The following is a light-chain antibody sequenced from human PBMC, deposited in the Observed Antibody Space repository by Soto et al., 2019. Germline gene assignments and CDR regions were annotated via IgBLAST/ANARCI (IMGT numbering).Light chain of an antibody. CDR3: QQYNKWPLT. J-gene: IGKJ5*01. Sequence: EIVVTQSPATLSVSPGERATLSCRASQNLGSDLAWYQQKPGQAPRLLIYGASTRATGIPGRISGSGSGTEFTLTISSLQYEDSAVYYCQQYNKWPLTFGQGTRLEIK. CDR1: QNLGSD. V-gene: IGKV3D-15*01. CDR2: GAS.